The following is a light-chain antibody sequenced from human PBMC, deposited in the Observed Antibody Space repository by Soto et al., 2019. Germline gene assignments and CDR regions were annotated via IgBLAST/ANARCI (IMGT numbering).Light chain of an antibody. CDR1: QSVTSTY. J-gene: IGKJ5*01. CDR2: GAS. Sequence: EIVLTQSPGTLSLSPRESATLXXRASQSVTSTYLAWYQQKPGQAPRXXIYGASNRATGIPDRFGGSAAGTDFTLTISRLEPEDFAVYYCQQYGSSPITFGQGTRLEIK. CDR3: QQYGSSPIT. V-gene: IGKV3-20*01.